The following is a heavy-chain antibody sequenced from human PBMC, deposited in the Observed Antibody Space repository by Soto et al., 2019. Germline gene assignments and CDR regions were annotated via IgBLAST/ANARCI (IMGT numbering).Heavy chain of an antibody. CDR3: ARVCVDIVATTNWFDP. D-gene: IGHD5-12*01. CDR1: GGSISSGDYY. CDR2: IYYSGST. Sequence: PSETLSLTCTVSGGSISSGDYYWSWIRQPPGKGLEWIGYIYYSGSTYYNPSLKSRVTISVDTSKNQFSLKLSSVTAADTAVYYCARVCVDIVATTNWFDPWGQGTLVTVSS. J-gene: IGHJ5*02. V-gene: IGHV4-30-4*01.